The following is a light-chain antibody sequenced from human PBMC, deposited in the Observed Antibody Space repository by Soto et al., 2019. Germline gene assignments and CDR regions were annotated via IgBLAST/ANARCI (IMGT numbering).Light chain of an antibody. V-gene: IGLV1-44*01. CDR3: AAWDDSLNGAV. CDR2: SNN. CDR1: SSNIGSNT. Sequence: QSVLTQPPSASGTPGQRVTISCFGSSSNIGSNTVNWYQQLPGTAPKLLIYSNNQRPSGVPDRFSGSKSGTSASLAISGLKSEDEADYYCAAWDDSLNGAVFGGGTQLTVL. J-gene: IGLJ7*01.